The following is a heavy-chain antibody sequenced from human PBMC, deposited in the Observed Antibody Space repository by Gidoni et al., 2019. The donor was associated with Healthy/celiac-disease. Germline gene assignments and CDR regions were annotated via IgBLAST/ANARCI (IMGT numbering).Heavy chain of an antibody. Sequence: EVQLVESGGGLVQPGGSLRLSCAASGFTFRSYSLNWVRQAPGKGLGWVSYISSSSSTIYYADSGKGRFTISRDNAKNSLYLQMNSLGDEDTAVYYCARGHYGSGSYYNFGAPLRDAFDIWGQGTMVTVSS. CDR2: ISSSSSTI. J-gene: IGHJ3*02. D-gene: IGHD3-10*01. V-gene: IGHV3-48*02. CDR1: GFTFRSYS. CDR3: ARGHYGSGSYYNFGAPLRDAFDI.